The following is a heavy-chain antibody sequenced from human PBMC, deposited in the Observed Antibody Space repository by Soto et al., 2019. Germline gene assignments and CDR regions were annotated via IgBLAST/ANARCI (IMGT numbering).Heavy chain of an antibody. J-gene: IGHJ5*02. CDR1: GGTFSSYA. CDR3: AIHGVCYMCVDSRFDP. V-gene: IGHV1-69*01. D-gene: IGHD2-8*01. Sequence: QVQLVQSGAEVKKPGSSVKVSCKASGGTFSSYAISWVRQAPGQGLEWMGGIIPSFGTANYAQKFQGRVTITADESTSTAYMELSSLRSEDTAVYYCAIHGVCYMCVDSRFDPWGQGTLVTVSS. CDR2: IIPSFGTA.